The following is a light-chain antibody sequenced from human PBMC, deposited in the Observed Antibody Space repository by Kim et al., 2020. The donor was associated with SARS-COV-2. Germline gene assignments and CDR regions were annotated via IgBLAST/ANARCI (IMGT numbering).Light chain of an antibody. CDR2: DAS. J-gene: IGKJ2*01. CDR3: KQYNFYSYT. CDR1: QSINTW. Sequence: SAPVGDRVTTTCRASQSINTWLTWYQQKQGKALNLLIYDASSLQSGVPSRFSASGSGTEFTLTISSLQPDDFASYYCKQYNFYSYTFGKGTKLEI. V-gene: IGKV1-5*01.